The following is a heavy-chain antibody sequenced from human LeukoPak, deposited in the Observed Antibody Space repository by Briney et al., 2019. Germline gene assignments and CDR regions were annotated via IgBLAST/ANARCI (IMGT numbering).Heavy chain of an antibody. V-gene: IGHV1-18*01. CDR1: GYTFTSYG. CDR2: ISAYNGNT. CDR3: ATDPTYYYDSSGYPLGY. J-gene: IGHJ4*02. D-gene: IGHD3-22*01. Sequence: GASVKVSCKASGYTFTSYGISWVRQAPGQGLEWMGWISAYNGNTNYAQKLQGRVTMTTDTSTSTAYMELSSLRSEDTAVYYCATDPTYYYDSSGYPLGYWGQGTLVTVSS.